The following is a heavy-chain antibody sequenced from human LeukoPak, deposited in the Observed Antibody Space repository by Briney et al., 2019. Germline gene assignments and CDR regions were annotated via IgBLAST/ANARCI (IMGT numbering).Heavy chain of an antibody. V-gene: IGHV1-2*02. Sequence: ASVKVSCKASGYTFTGYYMHWVRQAPGQGLEWMGWINPNSGGTNYAQKFQGRVTMTRDTSISTAYMELSRLRSDDTAVYYCARDKRIAARRTDAFDLWGQGTMVTVSS. J-gene: IGHJ3*01. CDR3: ARDKRIAARRTDAFDL. CDR2: INPNSGGT. CDR1: GYTFTGYY. D-gene: IGHD6-6*01.